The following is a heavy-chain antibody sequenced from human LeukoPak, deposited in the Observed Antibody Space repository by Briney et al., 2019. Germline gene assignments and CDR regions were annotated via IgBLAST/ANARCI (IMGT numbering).Heavy chain of an antibody. CDR2: IYPGDSDT. CDR1: GYSFTRYW. V-gene: IGHV5-51*01. CDR3: ARYYYGWGSYYIPDSYGMDV. D-gene: IGHD3-10*01. J-gene: IGHJ6*02. Sequence: RGESLKISCKGSGYSFTRYWIGLVRQMPGKGLEWMGIIYPGDSDTRYSPSFQGQVTISADKSISTAYLQWSSLKASDTAMYYCARYYYGWGSYYIPDSYGMDVWGQGTTVTVSS.